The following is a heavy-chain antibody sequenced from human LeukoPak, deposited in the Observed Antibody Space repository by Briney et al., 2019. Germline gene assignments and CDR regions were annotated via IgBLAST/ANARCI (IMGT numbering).Heavy chain of an antibody. D-gene: IGHD3-16*01. CDR3: TRGLYYPFDY. V-gene: IGHV3-48*04. Sequence: SGGSLRLSCAASGFTFSYYSMNWVRQAPGKGLELVSYIDGGSTTTYYTDSVKGRFTISRDNAKNLLYLQMNSLRAEDTAVYYCTRGLYYPFDYWGQGTLVTVSS. CDR1: GFTFSYYS. J-gene: IGHJ4*02. CDR2: IDGGSTTT.